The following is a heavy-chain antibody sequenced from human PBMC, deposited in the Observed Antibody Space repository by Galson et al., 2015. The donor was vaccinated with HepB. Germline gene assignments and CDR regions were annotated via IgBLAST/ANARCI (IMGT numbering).Heavy chain of an antibody. J-gene: IGHJ5*02. D-gene: IGHD2-2*01. CDR3: ARDLALAHFYCSRTSCPGWFDP. CDR2: INAGNGNT. V-gene: IGHV1-3*01. Sequence: SVKVSCKASGYTFTSYAMHWVRQAPGQRLEWMGWINAGNGNTKYSQKFQGRVTITRDTSASTAYMELSSLRSEDTAVYYCARDLALAHFYCSRTSCPGWFDPWGQGTLVTVSS. CDR1: GYTFTSYA.